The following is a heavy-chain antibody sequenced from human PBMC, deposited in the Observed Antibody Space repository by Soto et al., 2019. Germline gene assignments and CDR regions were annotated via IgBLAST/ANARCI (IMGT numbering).Heavy chain of an antibody. Sequence: SETRSLTCAGHGGSLTGFYWSWIRQSPGKGLELIGETKHRGSTSYKSSLKSRVTVPIHMYKNKFSLKLNSVTAADTAVYFCARGELRIAARTSPGYCSQGTLVTVSS. J-gene: IGHJ4*02. D-gene: IGHD6-6*01. CDR3: ARGELRIAARTSPGY. V-gene: IGHV4-34*01. CDR2: TKHRGST. CDR1: GGSLTGFY.